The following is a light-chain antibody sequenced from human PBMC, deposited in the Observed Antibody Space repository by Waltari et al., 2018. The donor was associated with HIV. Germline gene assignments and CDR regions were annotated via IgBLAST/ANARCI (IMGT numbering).Light chain of an antibody. V-gene: IGLV1-44*01. CDR2: SNN. CDR3: AAWDDSLNGVV. J-gene: IGLJ2*01. Sequence: QSVLPQPPSASGTPGQRATISCSGTNSTIGRNTVNWYQQLPGTAPKLLIYSNNQRPSGVPDRFSGSKSGTSASLAISGLQSEDEADYYCAAWDDSLNGVVFGGGTKLTVL. CDR1: NSTIGRNT.